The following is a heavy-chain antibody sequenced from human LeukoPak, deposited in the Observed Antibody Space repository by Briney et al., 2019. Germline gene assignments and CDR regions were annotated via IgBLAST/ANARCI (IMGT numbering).Heavy chain of an antibody. D-gene: IGHD3-22*01. CDR2: ISAYNGNT. V-gene: IGHV1-18*04. CDR1: GYTFTSYG. J-gene: IGHJ4*02. Sequence: ASVKVSCKAAGYTFTSYGISWVRQAPGQGPEWMGWISAYNGNTNYAQKLQGRVTMTTDTSTSTAYMELRSLRSDDTAVYYCARDYYYDSSGYRNYFDYWGQGTLVTVSS. CDR3: ARDYYYDSSGYRNYFDY.